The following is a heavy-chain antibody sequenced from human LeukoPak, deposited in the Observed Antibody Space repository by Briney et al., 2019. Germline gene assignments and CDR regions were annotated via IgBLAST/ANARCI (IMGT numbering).Heavy chain of an antibody. D-gene: IGHD2-2*01. V-gene: IGHV1-46*01. J-gene: IGHJ6*02. CDR1: GYTFTSYY. CDR3: ARQCSSTSCYPTSYYYGMDV. CDR2: INPSGGST. Sequence: ASVKVSCKASGYTFTSYYMHWVRQAPGQGLEWMGIINPSGGSTSYAQKFQGRVTMTRDTSTSTVYMELSSLRSEDTAVYYCARQCSSTSCYPTSYYYGMDVWGQGTTVTASS.